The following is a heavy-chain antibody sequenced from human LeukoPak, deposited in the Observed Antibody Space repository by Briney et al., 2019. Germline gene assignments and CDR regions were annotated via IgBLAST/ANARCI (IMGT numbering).Heavy chain of an antibody. CDR2: ISGSGGST. V-gene: IGHV3-23*01. CDR3: AKVMTQRITMIVVTYFGWFDP. J-gene: IGHJ5*02. CDR1: GFTFSSYA. D-gene: IGHD3-22*01. Sequence: GGSLRLSCAASGFTFSSYAMSWVRQAPGKGLEWVSAISGSGGSTYYADSVRGRFTISRDNSKNTLYLQMNSLRAEDTAVYYCAKVMTQRITMIVVTYFGWFDPWGQGTLVTVSS.